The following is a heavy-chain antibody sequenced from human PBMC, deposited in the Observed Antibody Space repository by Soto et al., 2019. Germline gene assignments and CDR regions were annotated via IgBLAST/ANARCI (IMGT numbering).Heavy chain of an antibody. J-gene: IGHJ3*02. CDR3: ARDLGGNYYDSSGYTDDDAFDI. V-gene: IGHV4-31*03. CDR1: GGSISSGGYY. CDR2: IYYSGST. D-gene: IGHD3-22*01. Sequence: SETLSLTCTVSGGSISSGGYYWSWIRQHPGKGLEWIGYIYYSGSTYYNPSLKSRVTISVDTSKNQFSLKLSSVTAADTAVYYCARDLGGNYYDSSGYTDDDAFDIWGQGTMVTVSS.